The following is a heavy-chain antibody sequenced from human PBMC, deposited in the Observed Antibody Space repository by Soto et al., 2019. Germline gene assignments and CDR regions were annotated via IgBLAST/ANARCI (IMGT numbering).Heavy chain of an antibody. J-gene: IGHJ4*02. Sequence: GGSLRLSCAASGFTFSSYGMHWVRQAPGKGLEWVAVISYDGSNKYYADSVKGRFTISRDNSKNTLYLQMNSLRAEDTAVYYCAKLRSSSSNFDYWGQGTLVTVSS. CDR1: GFTFSSYG. V-gene: IGHV3-30*18. D-gene: IGHD6-6*01. CDR2: ISYDGSNK. CDR3: AKLRSSSSNFDY.